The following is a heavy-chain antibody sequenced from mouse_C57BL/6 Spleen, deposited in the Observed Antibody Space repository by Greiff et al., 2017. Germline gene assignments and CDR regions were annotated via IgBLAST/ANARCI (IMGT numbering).Heavy chain of an antibody. J-gene: IGHJ3*01. CDR1: GYTFTSYW. Sequence: QVQLQQPGAELVMPGASVKLSCKASGYTFTSYWMHWVKQRPGQGLEWIGEIDPSDSYTNYNQKFKGKSTLTVDKSSSTAYMQLSSLTSEDSAVYYCARGKVGNYVAWFAYWGQGTLVTVSA. CDR2: IDPSDSYT. CDR3: ARGKVGNYVAWFAY. V-gene: IGHV1-69*01. D-gene: IGHD2-1*01.